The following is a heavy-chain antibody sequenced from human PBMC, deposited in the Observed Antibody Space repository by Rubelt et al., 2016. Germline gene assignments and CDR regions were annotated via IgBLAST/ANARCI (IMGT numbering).Heavy chain of an antibody. D-gene: IGHD3-10*01. V-gene: IGHV3-9*01. CDR3: VKDMNSCWFEESGFGS. Sequence: EVQLVESGGGLVQPGRSLRLSCAASGFSFDDYGMHWVRQAPGKGLEWVSGINWSSKRLGYADSVKGRFTISRDNAKSSLDLQVNRLRIDDTALYYCVKDMNSCWFEESGFGSWGQGILVIVAS. CDR2: INWSSKRL. CDR1: GFSFDDYG. J-gene: IGHJ5*01.